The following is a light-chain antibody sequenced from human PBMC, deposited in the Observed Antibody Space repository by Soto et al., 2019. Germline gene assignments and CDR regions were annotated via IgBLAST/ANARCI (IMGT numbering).Light chain of an antibody. Sequence: QSVLTQPPSVSEAPGQRVTISCTGTSSNIGAGYDVHWYQQLPGAAPKLLIYSNAIRPSGVPDRFSGSKSGTSASLAITGLRAEDEADYYCQSYDSSLSHHLFGTRTKVTV. CDR3: QSYDSSLSHHL. CDR1: SSNIGAGYD. CDR2: SNA. J-gene: IGLJ1*01. V-gene: IGLV1-40*01.